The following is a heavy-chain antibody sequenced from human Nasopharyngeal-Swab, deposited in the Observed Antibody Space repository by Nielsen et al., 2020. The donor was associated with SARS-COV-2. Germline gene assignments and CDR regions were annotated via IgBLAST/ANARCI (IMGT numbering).Heavy chain of an antibody. V-gene: IGHV3-30*18. J-gene: IGHJ4*01. CDR1: GFLFTNYA. Sequence: GGSLRLSCVGSGFLFTNYAIHWVRQAPGKGLEWVSLVSPDGSKKYYADSVQGQFTISRDNSKNTVYLQMNNLRPEDTAVYYCAKRHDLDISGYYSFAYWGHGTLVTVSP. CDR3: AKRHDLDISGYYSFAY. CDR2: VSPDGSKK. D-gene: IGHD3-22*01.